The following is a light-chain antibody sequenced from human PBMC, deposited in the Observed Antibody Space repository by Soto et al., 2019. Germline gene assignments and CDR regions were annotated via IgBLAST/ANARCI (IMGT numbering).Light chain of an antibody. V-gene: IGKV3-11*01. CDR1: QAVNTR. CDR2: LTS. J-gene: IGKJ1*01. CDR3: HQRQSWPRT. Sequence: EIVLTQSPATLSSFTGDRVTLSCRASQAVNTRLAWYQHKPGQAPRLLIYLTSNRAAGIPARFSGSGSETDFTLTISDVEPEDFAVYYCHQRQSWPRTFGQGTKVDIK.